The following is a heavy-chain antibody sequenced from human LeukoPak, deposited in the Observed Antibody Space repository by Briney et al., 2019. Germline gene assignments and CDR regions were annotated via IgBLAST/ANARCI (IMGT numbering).Heavy chain of an antibody. V-gene: IGHV4-59*01. Sequence: SETLSLTCTVSGGSISSYYWSWIRQPPGKGLEWIGYMYYSGSTNYNPSLKSRVTISVDTSKNQFSLKLSSVTAADTAVYYCARDARRGWFDPWGQGTLVTASS. CDR2: MYYSGST. CDR3: ARDARRGWFDP. J-gene: IGHJ5*02. CDR1: GGSISSYY. D-gene: IGHD3-10*01.